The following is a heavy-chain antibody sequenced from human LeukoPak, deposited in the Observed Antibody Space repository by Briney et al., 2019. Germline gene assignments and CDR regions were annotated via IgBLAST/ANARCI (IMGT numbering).Heavy chain of an antibody. CDR1: GGSFSGYY. Sequence: SETLSLTCAVYGGSFSGYYWSWIRQPPGKGLEWIGYIYYSGSTNYNPSLKSRVTISVDTSKNQFSLKLSSVTAADTAVYYCARRAAVAGTAVFDYWGQGTLVTVSS. J-gene: IGHJ4*02. V-gene: IGHV4-59*08. CDR2: IYYSGST. D-gene: IGHD6-19*01. CDR3: ARRAAVAGTAVFDY.